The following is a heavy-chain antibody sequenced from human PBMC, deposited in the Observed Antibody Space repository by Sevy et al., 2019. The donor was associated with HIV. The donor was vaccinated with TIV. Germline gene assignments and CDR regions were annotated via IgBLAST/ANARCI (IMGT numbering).Heavy chain of an antibody. CDR3: ARGLNYVWGSYRYTKDYFDY. J-gene: IGHJ4*02. CDR1: GFTFSSYA. Sequence: GGSLRLSCAASGFTFSSYAMHWVRQAPGKGLEWVAVISYDGSNKYYADSVKGRFTISRDNSKNTLYLQMNSLRAKDTAVYYCARGLNYVWGSYRYTKDYFDYWGQGTLVTVSS. V-gene: IGHV3-30*04. CDR2: ISYDGSNK. D-gene: IGHD3-16*02.